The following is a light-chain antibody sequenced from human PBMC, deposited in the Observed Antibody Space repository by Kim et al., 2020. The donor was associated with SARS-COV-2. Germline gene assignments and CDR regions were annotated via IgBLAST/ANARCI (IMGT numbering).Light chain of an antibody. CDR3: QQYGNSPTT. CDR2: GAS. J-gene: IGKJ1*01. Sequence: SPGERATRSCRASQSVSSSYLAWYQQKPGQAPRLLIYGASSRATGIPDRFSGSGSGTDFTLTISRLEPEDFAVYYCQQYGNSPTTFGQGTKVEIK. V-gene: IGKV3-20*01. CDR1: QSVSSSY.